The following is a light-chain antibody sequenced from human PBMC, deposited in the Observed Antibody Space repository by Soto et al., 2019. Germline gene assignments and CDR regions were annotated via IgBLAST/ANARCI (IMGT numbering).Light chain of an antibody. J-gene: IGKJ1*01. CDR3: QQYNNWPPWS. CDR1: ESVSTN. V-gene: IGKV3-15*01. CDR2: GAS. Sequence: EIVMTQSPATLSVSPGERATLSCRASESVSTNLAWYQQKPGQAPRLLIYGASTRATGIPARFSGSGSGTEFTPTTSSRQSEDFAVYYCQQYNNWPPWSFGQGTKVEIK.